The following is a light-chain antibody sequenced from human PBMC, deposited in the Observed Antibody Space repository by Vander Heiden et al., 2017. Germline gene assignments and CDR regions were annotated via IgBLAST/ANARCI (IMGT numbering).Light chain of an antibody. CDR3: CSYAGSSTYV. CDR1: SSDVGSYNL. J-gene: IGLJ1*01. CDR2: EVS. Sequence: QSALTQPASVSGSPGQLITISCTGTSSDVGSYNLVSWYQQHPGKAPKLMIHEVSKRPSGVSNRFSGSKSGNTASLTISGLQAEDEADYYCCSYAGSSTYVFGTGTKVTVL. V-gene: IGLV2-23*02.